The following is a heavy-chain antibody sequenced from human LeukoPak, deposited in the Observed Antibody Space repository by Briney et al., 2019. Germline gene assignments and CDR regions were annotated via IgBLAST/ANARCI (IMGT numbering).Heavy chain of an antibody. CDR3: AKSNGYGLVDI. CDR2: IYHSGST. J-gene: IGHJ3*02. CDR1: GYSISSGYY. D-gene: IGHD3-10*01. Sequence: PSETLSLTCTVSGYSISSGYYWGWIRQPPGKGLEWIGSIYHSGSTNYNPSLKSRVTISIDTSTNQFSLKLNSVTAADTAVYYCAKSNGYGLVDIWGQGTMVTVSS. V-gene: IGHV4-38-2*02.